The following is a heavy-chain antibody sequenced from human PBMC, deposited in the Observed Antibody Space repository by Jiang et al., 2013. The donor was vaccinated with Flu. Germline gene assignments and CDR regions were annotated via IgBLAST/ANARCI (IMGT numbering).Heavy chain of an antibody. D-gene: IGHD2-2*01. J-gene: IGHJ4*02. CDR2: IYWDDDK. CDR1: GFSLTTSGVG. V-gene: IGHV2-5*02. CDR3: ARIRNGGYCASTSCWGEYYFDY. Sequence: KPTQTLTLTCTWSGFSLTTSGVGVGWIRQPPGKALECLALIYWDDDKRYSPSLKSRLSITKDTSKNQVVLTMTNMDPVDTATYYCARIRNGGYCASTSCWGEYYFDYWGQGTLVTVSS.